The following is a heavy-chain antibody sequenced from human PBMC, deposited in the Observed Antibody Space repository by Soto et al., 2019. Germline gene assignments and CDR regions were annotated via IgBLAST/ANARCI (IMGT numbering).Heavy chain of an antibody. Sequence: ASVKVSCKASGYTFTNYGISWVRQAPGQGLEWMGWINTYNGNTNHAQKLQGRVTMTTDTSTSTAYMELRSLRSDDTAVYYCARGVGSGTYYTLYNWFAPWGQGTLLTVSS. CDR2: INTYNGNT. CDR3: ARGVGSGTYYTLYNWFAP. CDR1: GYTFTNYG. J-gene: IGHJ5*02. V-gene: IGHV1-18*01. D-gene: IGHD3-10*01.